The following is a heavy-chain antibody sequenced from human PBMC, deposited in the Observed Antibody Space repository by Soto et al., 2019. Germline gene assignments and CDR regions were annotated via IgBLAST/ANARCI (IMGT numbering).Heavy chain of an antibody. V-gene: IGHV3-30-3*01. D-gene: IGHD2-15*01. Sequence: QVQLVESGGGVVQPGRSLRLSCAASGFTFSSYAMHWVRQAPGKGLEWVAVISYDGSNKYYADSVKGRFTISRDISKNTLYLQMNSRRAGATAVYYCARAGGLLLDYWGQGTLVTVSS. J-gene: IGHJ4*02. CDR2: ISYDGSNK. CDR3: ARAGGLLLDY. CDR1: GFTFSSYA.